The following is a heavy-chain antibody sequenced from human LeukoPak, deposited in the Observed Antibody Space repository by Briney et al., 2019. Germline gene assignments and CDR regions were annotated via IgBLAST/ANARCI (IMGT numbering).Heavy chain of an antibody. CDR1: GGSISSYY. V-gene: IGHV4-59*08. Sequence: SETLSLTCTVSGGSISSYYWSWIRQPPGKGLEWIGYIYYSGSTNYNPSLKSRVTISVDTSKNQFSLKLSSVTAADTAVYYCARHSVEETYYYGSGSYYPLDYWGQGTLVTVSS. CDR3: ARHSVEETYYYGSGSYYPLDY. D-gene: IGHD3-10*01. CDR2: IYYSGST. J-gene: IGHJ4*02.